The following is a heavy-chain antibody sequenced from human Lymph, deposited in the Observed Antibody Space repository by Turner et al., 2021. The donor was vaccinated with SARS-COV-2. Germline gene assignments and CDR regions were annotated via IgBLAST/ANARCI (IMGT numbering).Heavy chain of an antibody. CDR3: AKVPGHCTSTRCYWDYYFGMDV. D-gene: IGHD2-2*01. CDR2: RNPDSGDT. J-gene: IGHJ6*02. CDR1: GSTFTSYD. V-gene: IGHV1-8*01. Sequence: QVQLVQSGAEVKKPGASVKVSCKASGSTFTSYDINWVRKATGQGREWMGWRNPDSGDTGYAQKFSGRVTMTRDNSRSTAYMELSSLRSEDAAVYYCAKVPGHCTSTRCYWDYYFGMDVWGQGTTVTVSS.